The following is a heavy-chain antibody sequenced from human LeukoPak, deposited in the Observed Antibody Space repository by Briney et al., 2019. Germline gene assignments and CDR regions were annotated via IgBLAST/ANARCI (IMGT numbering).Heavy chain of an antibody. D-gene: IGHD6-13*01. CDR1: GGSFSGYY. CDR2: INHSGST. V-gene: IGHV4-34*01. CDR3: ARGVYSKGIAAAGRKPYYYYGMDV. Sequence: SETLSPTCAVYGGSFSGYYWSWIRRPPGKGLEWLGEINHSGSTNYNPSLKSRVTISVDTSKNQFSLKLSSVTAADTAVYYCARGVYSKGIAAAGRKPYYYYGMDVWGQGTTVTVSS. J-gene: IGHJ6*02.